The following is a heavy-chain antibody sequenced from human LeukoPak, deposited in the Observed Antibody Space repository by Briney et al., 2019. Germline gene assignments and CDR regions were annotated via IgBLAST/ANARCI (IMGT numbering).Heavy chain of an antibody. J-gene: IGHJ4*02. V-gene: IGHV4-61*02. D-gene: IGHD3-22*01. Sequence: SETLSLTCTVSGGSISSGSYYWSWIRQPAGKGLEWIGRIYTTVSTNYNPSLKSRVTISVDTSKNQFSLKRCSVTAADTAVYYCARDRLDSSGYYPIDYWGQGTLVTVSS. CDR1: GGSISSGSYY. CDR2: IYTTVST. CDR3: ARDRLDSSGYYPIDY.